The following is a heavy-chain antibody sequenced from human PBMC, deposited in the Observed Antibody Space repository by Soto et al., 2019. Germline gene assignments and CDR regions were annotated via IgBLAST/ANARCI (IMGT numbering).Heavy chain of an antibody. CDR1: GYTFTSYY. J-gene: IGHJ6*02. CDR2: INPSGGST. V-gene: IGHV1-46*01. Sequence: QVQLVQSGAEVKKPGASVKVSCKASGYTFTSYYMHWVRQAPGQGLEWMGIINPSGGSTSYAQKFQGRVTMTRDTSTSTVYMELSSLRSEDTAVYYCARASGGYSYGYYYYYGMDVWGQGTTVTVSS. CDR3: ARASGGYSYGYYYYYGMDV. D-gene: IGHD5-18*01.